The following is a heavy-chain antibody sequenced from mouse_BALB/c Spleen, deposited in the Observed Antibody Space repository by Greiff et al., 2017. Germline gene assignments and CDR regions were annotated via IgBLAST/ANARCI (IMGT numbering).Heavy chain of an antibody. CDR3: ARRSWERAMDY. J-gene: IGHJ4*01. CDR1: GYTFSSYW. D-gene: IGHD4-1*01. CDR2: ILPGSGST. Sequence: VQLQQSGAELMKPGASVKISCKATGYTFSSYWIEWVKQRPGHGLEWIGEILPGSGSTNYNEKFKGKATFTADTSSNTAYMQLSSLTSEDSAVYYCARRSWERAMDYWGQGTSVTVSS. V-gene: IGHV1-9*01.